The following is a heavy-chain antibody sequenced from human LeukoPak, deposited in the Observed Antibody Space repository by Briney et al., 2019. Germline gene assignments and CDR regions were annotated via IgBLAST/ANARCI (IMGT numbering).Heavy chain of an antibody. CDR3: ARANSAYDWDYYYYYYYMDV. J-gene: IGHJ6*03. V-gene: IGHV3-7*01. CDR1: GFTFSNAW. Sequence: GGSLRLSCAASGFTFSNAWMSWVRQAPGRGLEWVANIKQDGSEKYYVDSVKGRFTISRDNAKNSLYLQMHSLRAEDTAVYYCARANSAYDWDYYYYYYYMDVWDKGTTVTVSS. CDR2: IKQDGSEK. D-gene: IGHD5-12*01.